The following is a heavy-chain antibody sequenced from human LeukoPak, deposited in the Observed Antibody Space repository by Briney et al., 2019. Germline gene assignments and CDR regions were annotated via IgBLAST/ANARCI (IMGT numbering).Heavy chain of an antibody. CDR2: INPNSGDT. J-gene: IGHJ5*02. CDR1: GYTFTDYY. V-gene: IGHV1-8*03. D-gene: IGHD4-17*01. CDR3: ARMWSYGDSENWFNP. Sequence: GASVKVSCKASGYTFTDYYINWVRQAPGQGLEWIGWINPNSGDTGYAQKFQGRVSITRNTSISTAYMELSSLRSEDTAVYYCARMWSYGDSENWFNPWGQGTLVTVSS.